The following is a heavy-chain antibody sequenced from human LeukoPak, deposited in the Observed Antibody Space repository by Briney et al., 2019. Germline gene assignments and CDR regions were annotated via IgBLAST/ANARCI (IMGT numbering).Heavy chain of an antibody. CDR3: ARDYTGTGYSSGCYDY. D-gene: IGHD6-19*01. CDR1: GFTFSSYC. CDR2: INSDGSST. Sequence: PGGSLRLSCAASGFTFSSYCMHWIRHAPGKGLVWVSRINSDGSSTSYADSVKGRFTISRDNAKNTLYLQMNSLRAEDTAVYYCARDYTGTGYSSGCYDYWGQGTLVTVSS. J-gene: IGHJ4*02. V-gene: IGHV3-74*01.